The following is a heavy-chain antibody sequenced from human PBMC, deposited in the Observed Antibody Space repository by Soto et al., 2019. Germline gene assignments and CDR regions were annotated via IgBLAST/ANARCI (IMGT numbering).Heavy chain of an antibody. Sequence: SETLSLTCTVSGGSISSYYWSWIRQPPGKGLEWIGYIYYDGSTNYNPSLKTRVTISVDTSKNQFSLKLSSVTAADTAVYYCARNLASSDAFDMWGPGTMVTVSS. D-gene: IGHD6-13*01. V-gene: IGHV4-59*13. J-gene: IGHJ3*02. CDR2: IYYDGST. CDR3: ARNLASSDAFDM. CDR1: GGSISSYY.